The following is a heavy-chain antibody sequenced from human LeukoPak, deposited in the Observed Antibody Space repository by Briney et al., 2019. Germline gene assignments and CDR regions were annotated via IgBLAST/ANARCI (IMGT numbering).Heavy chain of an antibody. V-gene: IGHV1-3*01. D-gene: IGHD3-22*01. J-gene: IGHJ4*02. CDR3: ARANEYYYDSSGYPNDY. Sequence: GASVKVSCKASGYTFTSYAMHWVRQAPGQGLEWMGWINAGNGNTKYSQKFQGRVTITRDTSASTAYMELSSLRSEDTAVYYCARANEYYYDSSGYPNDYWGQGTLVTVSS. CDR2: INAGNGNT. CDR1: GYTFTSYA.